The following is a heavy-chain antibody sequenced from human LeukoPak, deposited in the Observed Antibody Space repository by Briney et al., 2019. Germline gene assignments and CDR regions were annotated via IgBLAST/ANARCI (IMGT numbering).Heavy chain of an antibody. J-gene: IGHJ6*02. D-gene: IGHD1-26*01. Sequence: SETLSLTCAVYGGSFSGYYWSWIRQPPGKGLEWIGEINHSVSTNYNPSLKSRVTISIDTSKNQFSLKLSSVTAADTAVYYCARGPDPGKVGAAIYYYFGMDVWGQGTTVTASS. CDR1: GGSFSGYY. CDR3: ARGPDPGKVGAAIYYYFGMDV. V-gene: IGHV4-34*01. CDR2: INHSVST.